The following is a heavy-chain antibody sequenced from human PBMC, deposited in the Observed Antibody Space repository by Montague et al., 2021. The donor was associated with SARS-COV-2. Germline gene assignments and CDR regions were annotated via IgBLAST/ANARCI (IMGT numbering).Heavy chain of an antibody. CDR2: IYHTGST. CDR1: GDSMTNYY. CDR3: SRDLSRAFCEGDSCYSENWFAP. Sequence: LRLSCTVPGDSMTNYYWTWIRQSPGKGLEWIAYIYHTGSTKYNPSLASRATMSIDTSNNQFSLTLISVTAADTAVYYCSRDLSRAFCEGDSCYSENWFAPWGQGILVTVSS. D-gene: IGHD3-22*01. J-gene: IGHJ5*02. V-gene: IGHV4-59*01.